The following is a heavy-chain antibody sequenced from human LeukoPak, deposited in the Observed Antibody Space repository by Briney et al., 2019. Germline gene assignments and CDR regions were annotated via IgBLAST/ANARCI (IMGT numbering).Heavy chain of an antibody. CDR3: AKNGDRGAYCSGGSCYPYYYYYMDV. CDR2: IKQDGSEK. D-gene: IGHD2-15*01. CDR1: GFTFSSYW. J-gene: IGHJ6*03. V-gene: IGHV3-7*03. Sequence: GGSLRLSCAASGFTFSSYWMSWVRQAPGKGLEWVANIKQDGSEKYYVDSVKGRFTISRDNAKNSLYLQMNSLRAEDTAVYYCAKNGDRGAYCSGGSCYPYYYYYMDVWGKGTTVTISS.